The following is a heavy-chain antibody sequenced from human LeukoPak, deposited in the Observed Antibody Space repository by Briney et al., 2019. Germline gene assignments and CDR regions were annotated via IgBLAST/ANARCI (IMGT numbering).Heavy chain of an antibody. D-gene: IGHD2-8*02. Sequence: GGCLRLSCAASGFTLSGYWMHWGRQAPGEGLVWVSRIDPDGITTNYADSVKGRFTTSRDNARNTLYLQMNSLTAEDTALYYCTRVQAGRSGLMDVWGRGTTVTVSS. J-gene: IGHJ6*02. V-gene: IGHV3-74*01. CDR1: GFTLSGYW. CDR3: TRVQAGRSGLMDV. CDR2: IDPDGITT.